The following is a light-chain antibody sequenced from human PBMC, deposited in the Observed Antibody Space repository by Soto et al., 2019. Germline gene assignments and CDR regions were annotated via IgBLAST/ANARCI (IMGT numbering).Light chain of an antibody. Sequence: QSALTQPPSASGSPGQSVTISCTGTSSDVGGYNYVSWYQQHPGKAPKLMIYDVSKRPSGVPDRFSGSKSGNMASLTVSGLQAEDEADYYCSSHAGSSVLFGGGTQLTVL. CDR3: SSHAGSSVL. J-gene: IGLJ2*01. CDR2: DVS. V-gene: IGLV2-8*01. CDR1: SSDVGGYNY.